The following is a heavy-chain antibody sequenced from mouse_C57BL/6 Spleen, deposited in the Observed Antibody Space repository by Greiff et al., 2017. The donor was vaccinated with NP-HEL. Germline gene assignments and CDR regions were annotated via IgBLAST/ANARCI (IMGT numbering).Heavy chain of an antibody. D-gene: IGHD1-1*01. CDR2: INPNNGGT. J-gene: IGHJ2*01. Sequence: VQLQQSGPELVKPGASVKMSCKASGYTFTDYNMHWVKQSHGKSLEWIGYINPNNGGTSYNQKFKGKATLTVNKSSSTAYMELRSLTSEDSAVYYCARGVTTGVGGDYFDYWGQGTTLTVSS. CDR3: ARGVTTGVGGDYFDY. CDR1: GYTFTDYN. V-gene: IGHV1-22*01.